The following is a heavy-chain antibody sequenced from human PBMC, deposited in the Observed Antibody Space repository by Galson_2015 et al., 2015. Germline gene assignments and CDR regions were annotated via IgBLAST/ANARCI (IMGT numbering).Heavy chain of an antibody. CDR1: GDSVSSNSAA. Sequence: CAISGDSVSSNSAAWNWIRQSPSRGLEWLGRTYYRSKWYNDYAVSVKSRITINPDTSKNQFSLQLNSVTPEDTAVYYCARDFSSSSWYRGTTWYYGMDVWGQGTTVTVSS. V-gene: IGHV6-1*01. CDR2: TYYRSKWYN. CDR3: ARDFSSSSWYRGTTWYYGMDV. J-gene: IGHJ6*02. D-gene: IGHD6-13*01.